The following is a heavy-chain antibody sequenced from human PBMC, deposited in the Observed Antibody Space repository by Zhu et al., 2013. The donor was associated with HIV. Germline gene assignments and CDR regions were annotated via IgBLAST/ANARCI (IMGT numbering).Heavy chain of an antibody. Sequence: QVQLVQSGAEVKKPGASVKVSCKASGYTFTGYYMHWVRQAPGQGLEWMGWINPNSGGTNYTQNFQGRVTVTTDTSTSTRTTRRRRRRRPKSDDTAVYYCARRPRNTSSSFHFDY. V-gene: IGHV1-2*02. CDR3: ARRPRNTSSSFHFDY. CDR1: GYTFTGYY. J-gene: IGHJ4*01. D-gene: IGHD3-22*01. CDR2: INPNSGGT.